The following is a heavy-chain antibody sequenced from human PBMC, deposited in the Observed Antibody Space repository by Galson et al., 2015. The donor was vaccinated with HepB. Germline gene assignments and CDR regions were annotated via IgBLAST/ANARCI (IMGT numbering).Heavy chain of an antibody. J-gene: IGHJ4*02. CDR3: ARPTRRYDFWSGSFDL. CDR2: IPFDGTHS. Sequence: SLRLSCAASGFTFSSYAMHWVRQAPGKGLEWVAVIPFDGTHSYYADSVKGRFTVSRDNSKNTLYLQVDNLRPEDTAVYYCARPTRRYDFWSGSFDLWGQGTLVTVSS. V-gene: IGHV3-30*04. CDR1: GFTFSSYA. D-gene: IGHD3-3*01.